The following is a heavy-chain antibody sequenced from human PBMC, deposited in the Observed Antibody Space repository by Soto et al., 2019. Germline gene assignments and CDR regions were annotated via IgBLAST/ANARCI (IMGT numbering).Heavy chain of an antibody. CDR3: ARDSPPIAVAGTDFDY. Sequence: EVQLVESGGGLVQPGGSLRLSCAASGFTFSSYSMNWVRQAPGKGLERVSYISSSSSTIYYADSVKGRFTITRDNSKNSLYLQMNSLRDEDTAVYYCARDSPPIAVAGTDFDYWGQGTLVTVCS. CDR1: GFTFSSYS. J-gene: IGHJ4*02. CDR2: ISSSSSTI. D-gene: IGHD6-19*01. V-gene: IGHV3-48*02.